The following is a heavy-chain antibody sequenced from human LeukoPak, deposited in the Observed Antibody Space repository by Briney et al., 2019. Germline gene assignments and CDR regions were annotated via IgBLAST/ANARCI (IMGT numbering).Heavy chain of an antibody. Sequence: SETLSLTRTVSGGPISSSSYYWGWVRPPPRKGLEWIGGIYFSGSTYYNPSLKSRVTISVDTSKNQFSLKLSSVTAADTAVYYCASGKRLIKSPSSSSTRWYFDLWGRGTLVTVSS. V-gene: IGHV4-39*01. CDR1: GGPISSSSYY. J-gene: IGHJ2*01. D-gene: IGHD6-6*01. CDR3: ASGKRLIKSPSSSSTRWYFDL. CDR2: IYFSGST.